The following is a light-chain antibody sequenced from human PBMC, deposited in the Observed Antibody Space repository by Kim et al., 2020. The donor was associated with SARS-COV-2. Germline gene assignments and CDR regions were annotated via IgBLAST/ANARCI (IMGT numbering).Light chain of an antibody. J-gene: IGKJ5*01. CDR3: QQRSNWPIT. CDR2: DAS. Sequence: LSPGERATLSCRASQSVSSYLAWYQQKPGQAPRLLIYDASNRATGIPARFSGSGSGTDFTLTISSLEPEDFAVYYRQQRSNWPITFGQGTRLEIK. V-gene: IGKV3-11*01. CDR1: QSVSSY.